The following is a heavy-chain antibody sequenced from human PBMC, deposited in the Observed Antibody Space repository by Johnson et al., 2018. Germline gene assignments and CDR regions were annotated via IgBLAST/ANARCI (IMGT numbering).Heavy chain of an antibody. CDR3: ARERVVWMNDWNDEGYGRDV. J-gene: IGHJ6*02. Sequence: VQLQESGGGVVQPGRSLRLSCTASGFTFSSYGMHWVRQAPGKGLEWVALIWYDGRNKYYADSVKGGFTISRDNSKNTRYLQMNSLRAEDKAVNYRARERVVWMNDWNDEGYGRDVWGQGTTVTVSS. V-gene: IGHV3-33*01. CDR2: IWYDGRNK. CDR1: GFTFSSYG. D-gene: IGHD1-1*01.